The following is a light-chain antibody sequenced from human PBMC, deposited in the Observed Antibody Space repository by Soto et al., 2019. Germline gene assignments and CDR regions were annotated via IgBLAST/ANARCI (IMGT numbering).Light chain of an antibody. CDR3: QQLNSYPLT. J-gene: IGKJ4*01. CDR2: AAS. CDR1: QSVSSY. Sequence: DIQMTQSPSSLSASVGDRGTITCRASQSVSSYLSWYQQKPGKAPNLLIYAASNLQSGVPSRFSGSGSGTEFTLTISSLQPEDFATYYCQQLNSYPLTFGGGTKVDIK. V-gene: IGKV1-9*01.